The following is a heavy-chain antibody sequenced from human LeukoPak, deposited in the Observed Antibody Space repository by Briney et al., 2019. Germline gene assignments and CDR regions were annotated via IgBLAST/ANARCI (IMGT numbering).Heavy chain of an antibody. Sequence: SETLSLTCTVSGGSISSYYWSWIRQPPGKGLEWIGYIYYSGSTNYNPSLKSRVTISADTSENQFSLNLNSVTAADTAVYYCARAVAYGIDTGYFDYWGQGTLVTVSS. CDR1: GGSISSYY. J-gene: IGHJ4*02. CDR3: ARAVAYGIDTGYFDY. D-gene: IGHD2-8*02. CDR2: IYYSGST. V-gene: IGHV4-59*01.